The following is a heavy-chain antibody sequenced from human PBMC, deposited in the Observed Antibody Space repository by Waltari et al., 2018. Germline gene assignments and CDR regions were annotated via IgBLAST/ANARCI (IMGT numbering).Heavy chain of an antibody. CDR2: IYYSGST. D-gene: IGHD2-2*02. CDR3: ARAQYQLLYDAFDI. J-gene: IGHJ3*02. CDR1: GGSLSSYY. Sequence: QVQLQESGPGLVKPSETLSLTCTVSGGSLSSYYRCLILQPPGKGLEWIGYIYYSGSTNYNPSLKSRVTISVDTSKNQFSLKLSSVTAADTAVYYCARAQYQLLYDAFDIWGQGTMVTVSS. V-gene: IGHV4-59*01.